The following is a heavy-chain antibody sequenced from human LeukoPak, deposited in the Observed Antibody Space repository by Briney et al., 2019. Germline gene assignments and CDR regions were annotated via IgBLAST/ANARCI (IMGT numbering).Heavy chain of an antibody. CDR3: ARAYYYDSSGYSRGSFDY. CDR1: GGSISSTSYY. V-gene: IGHV4-39*07. D-gene: IGHD3-22*01. J-gene: IGHJ4*02. CDR2: IYYTENT. Sequence: SETLSLTCTVSGGSISSTSYYWGWIRQPPGKGLEWIGSIYYTENTYYNPSLKSRVTISVDTSKNQFSLTLSSVTAADTAVYYCARAYYYDSSGYSRGSFDYWGQGTLVTVSS.